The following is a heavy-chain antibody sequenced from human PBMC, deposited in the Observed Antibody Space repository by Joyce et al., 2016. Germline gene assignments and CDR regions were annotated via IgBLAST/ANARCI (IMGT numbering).Heavy chain of an antibody. CDR2: VRWDGHII. CDR1: GFTFPDFT. Sequence: VQLVESGGGAVQPGGSLRLSCAASGFTFPDFTMHWVRQAPGKGLEWLSLVRWDGHIISYAESVKGRFTISRDNSKNSLYLHMNSLRKEDTALYYCAKERASDYYFDFWGRGTLVTVSS. CDR3: AKERASDYYFDF. J-gene: IGHJ2*01. D-gene: IGHD4-11*01. V-gene: IGHV3-43*01.